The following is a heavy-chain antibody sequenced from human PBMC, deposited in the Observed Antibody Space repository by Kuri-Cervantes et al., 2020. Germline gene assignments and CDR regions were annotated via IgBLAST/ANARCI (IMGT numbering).Heavy chain of an antibody. Sequence: ASVKVSCKASGYTFTTYAFSWVRQAPGQGLEWMAWISAYDGDTKYAQKFQGRVTMTTDTSTSTAYMELRSLRSDDTAVYYCARHRRERYSSSWYGGDSNWFDPWGQGTLVTVSS. CDR3: ARHRRERYSSSWYGGDSNWFDP. D-gene: IGHD6-13*01. V-gene: IGHV1-18*01. J-gene: IGHJ5*02. CDR1: GYTFTTYA. CDR2: ISAYDGDT.